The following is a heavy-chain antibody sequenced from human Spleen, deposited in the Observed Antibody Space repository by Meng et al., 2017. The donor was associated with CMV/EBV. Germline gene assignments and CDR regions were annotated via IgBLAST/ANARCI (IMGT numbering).Heavy chain of an antibody. CDR1: FSSYW. D-gene: IGHD2-21*01. Sequence: FSSYWMHWVRQAPGKGLVWVSRINSDGSSTSYADSVKGRFTISRDNAKNTLYLQMNSLRAEDTAVYYCAKDYEAYCGGDCYWGTFDYWGQGTLVTVSS. J-gene: IGHJ4*02. CDR3: AKDYEAYCGGDCYWGTFDY. CDR2: INSDGSST. V-gene: IGHV3-74*01.